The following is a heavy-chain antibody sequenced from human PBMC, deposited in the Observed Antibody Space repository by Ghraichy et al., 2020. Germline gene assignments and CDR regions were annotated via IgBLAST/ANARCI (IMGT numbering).Heavy chain of an antibody. Sequence: SETLSLTCTVSGGSISSGGYFWSWIRQHPGKGLEWIGYIYYSGSTYYNPSLKSRVTIPVDTSKNQFSLKLRTVTAADTAVYYCARDRGMDVWGQGTTVTVSS. CDR3: ARDRGMDV. CDR1: GGSISSGGYF. J-gene: IGHJ6*02. CDR2: IYYSGST. V-gene: IGHV4-31*03.